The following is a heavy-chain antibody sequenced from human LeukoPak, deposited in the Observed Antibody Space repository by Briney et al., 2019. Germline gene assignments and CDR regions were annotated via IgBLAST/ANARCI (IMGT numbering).Heavy chain of an antibody. J-gene: IGHJ4*02. CDR1: GFTFSSYW. V-gene: IGHV3-74*01. CDR2: MNTDGSTT. CDR3: ARDRY. Sequence: PGGSLRLSCVASGFTFSSYWMHWVRQAPGKGLVWVSGMNTDGSTTRHADSVKGRFTISRDNAKNTLYLQMNSLRAEDTAVYYCARDRYWGQGTLVTVSS.